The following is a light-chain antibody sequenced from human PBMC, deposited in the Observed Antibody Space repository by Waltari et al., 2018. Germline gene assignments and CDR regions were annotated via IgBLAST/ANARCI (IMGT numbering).Light chain of an antibody. Sequence: QSVLTQPPSVSGTPGQSVPIFCSGSNSNIGHNYVYWYQQFPGPAPKLLIYRNDQRPSGVPDRFSGSRSGSSASLAISGLRSEDEASYFCASWDDSLTCVLFGGGTKLTV. CDR1: NSNIGHNY. CDR3: ASWDDSLTCVL. J-gene: IGLJ3*02. CDR2: RND. V-gene: IGLV1-47*01.